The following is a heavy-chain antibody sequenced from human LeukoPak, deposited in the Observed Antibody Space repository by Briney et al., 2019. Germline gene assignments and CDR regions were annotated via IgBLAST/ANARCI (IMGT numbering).Heavy chain of an antibody. D-gene: IGHD1-1*01. CDR2: INPGNSDI. V-gene: IGHV5-51*01. Sequence: GESLKISCKGSGYSFTSYWIGWVRQMPGKGLEWMGIINPGNSDIRYSPSFQGQVTISADRSITTAYLQWRSLKASDTAIYYCARRVDNGDSDYWGQGTLVTVSS. CDR3: ARRVDNGDSDY. CDR1: GYSFTSYW. J-gene: IGHJ4*02.